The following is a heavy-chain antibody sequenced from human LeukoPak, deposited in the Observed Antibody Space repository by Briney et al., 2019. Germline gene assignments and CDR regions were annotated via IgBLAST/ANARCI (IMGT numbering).Heavy chain of an antibody. Sequence: GGSLRLSCAASGFSINNAWMTWVRQAPGKGLDWVGRIKSKNDGGTIDYAAPVKGRFIFSRDDSKNTLYLQMNSLKTEDTAVYYCAKYCRSDHCYDPWGQGTLVTVSS. J-gene: IGHJ5*02. CDR1: GFSINNAW. V-gene: IGHV3-15*01. CDR3: AKYCRSDHCYDP. CDR2: IKSKNDGGTI. D-gene: IGHD2/OR15-2a*01.